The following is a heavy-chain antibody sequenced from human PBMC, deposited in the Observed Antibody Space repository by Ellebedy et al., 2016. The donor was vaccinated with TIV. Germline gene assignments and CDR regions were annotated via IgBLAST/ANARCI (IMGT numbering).Heavy chain of an antibody. V-gene: IGHV3-30*18. CDR3: VNGKGWYLSSNLLAFAY. D-gene: IGHD2-15*01. Sequence: GESLKISXAASGFTFSSYAMYWFRQAPGKGLEWVAVISYDGNNKYYADSVKGRFTISRDNSKNMLYLQMSSLRAEDTAVYYCVNGKGWYLSSNLLAFAYWGQGTLVTVSS. CDR2: ISYDGNNK. CDR1: GFTFSSYA. J-gene: IGHJ4*02.